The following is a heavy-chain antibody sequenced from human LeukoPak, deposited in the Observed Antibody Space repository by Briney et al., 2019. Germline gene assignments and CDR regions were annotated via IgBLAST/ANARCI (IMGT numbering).Heavy chain of an antibody. CDR2: INPNSGGT. CDR3: ARGRRILVGDTNAGDYFDY. D-gene: IGHD1-26*01. V-gene: IGHV1-2*02. Sequence: GASVKVSCKASGYTFTGYCMHWVRQAPGQGLEWMGWINPNSGGTNYAQKFQGRVTMTRDTSISTAYIELSRLRSDDTAVYYCARGRRILVGDTNAGDYFDYWGQGTLVTVSS. J-gene: IGHJ4*02. CDR1: GYTFTGYC.